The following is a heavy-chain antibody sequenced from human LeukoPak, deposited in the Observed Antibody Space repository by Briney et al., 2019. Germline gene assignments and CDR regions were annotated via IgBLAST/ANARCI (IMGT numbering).Heavy chain of an antibody. CDR2: MNRDGSEV. CDR3: ARDPPVLGSGDYYYYGMDV. D-gene: IGHD6-19*01. Sequence: PGGSLRLSCAASGFPFAPFWMTWVRQAPGKGPEFVATMNRDGSEVAYGNSVRGRFTISRDNAKNSLYLQMYSLRAEDTAVYYCARDPPVLGSGDYYYYGMDVWGQGTTVTVSS. V-gene: IGHV3-7*05. CDR1: GFPFAPFW. J-gene: IGHJ6*02.